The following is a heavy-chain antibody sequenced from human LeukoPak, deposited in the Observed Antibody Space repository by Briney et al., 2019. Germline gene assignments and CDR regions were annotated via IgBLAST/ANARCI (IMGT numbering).Heavy chain of an antibody. Sequence: ASVKVSCKASGYTFTSYYMHWVRQAPGQGLEWMGIINPSGGSTSYAQKFQGRVTMTRDTSTSTVYMELSSLRSEDTAVYYCAREQYVVVVAAFFDYWGQGTLVTVSS. CDR2: INPSGGST. J-gene: IGHJ4*02. CDR1: GYTFTSYY. D-gene: IGHD2-15*01. CDR3: AREQYVVVVAAFFDY. V-gene: IGHV1-46*01.